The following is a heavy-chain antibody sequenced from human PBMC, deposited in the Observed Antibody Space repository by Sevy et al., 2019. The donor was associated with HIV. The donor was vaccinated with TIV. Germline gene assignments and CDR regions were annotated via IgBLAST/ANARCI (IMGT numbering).Heavy chain of an antibody. CDR2: IKQDGSEK. CDR3: ARDRTIFGTNYYYYYGMDV. V-gene: IGHV3-7*01. D-gene: IGHD3-3*01. Sequence: GGSLRLSCAASGFTFSSYWMSWVRQAPGKGLEWVANIKQDGSEKYYVDSVKGGFTISRDNAKNSLYLQMNSLRAEDTAVYYCARDRTIFGTNYYYYYGMDVWGQRTTVTVSS. J-gene: IGHJ6*02. CDR1: GFTFSSYW.